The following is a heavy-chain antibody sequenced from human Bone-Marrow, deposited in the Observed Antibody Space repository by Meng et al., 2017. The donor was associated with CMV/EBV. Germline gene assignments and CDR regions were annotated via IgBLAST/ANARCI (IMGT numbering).Heavy chain of an antibody. V-gene: IGHV4-39*01. CDR3: ARLHYDFWSGYGYYFDY. Sequence: SETLSLTCTVSGGSISSSSYYWGWIRQPPGKGLEWIGSIYYSGSTYYNPSLKSRVTISVDTSKNQFSLKLSSVTAADTAVYYCARLHYDFWSGYGYYFDYWGQGTRVTVSS. CDR2: IYYSGST. J-gene: IGHJ4*02. D-gene: IGHD3-3*01. CDR1: GGSISSSSYY.